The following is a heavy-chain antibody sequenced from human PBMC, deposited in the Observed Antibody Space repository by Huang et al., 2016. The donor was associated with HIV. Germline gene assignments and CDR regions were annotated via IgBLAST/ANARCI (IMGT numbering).Heavy chain of an antibody. J-gene: IGHJ3*02. CDR1: GGSFSGHY. D-gene: IGHD3-22*01. V-gene: IGHV4-34*02. CDR2: ISDSGST. Sequence: QVQLQQWGAELLKPSETLSLTCAVSGGSFSGHYWTWIRQPPGRGLEWIGEISDSGSTTYNPSLKRRVTSAGDTSQSQFSLKLNSVTAADTAIYYCARMFKYDSGGYWGNDAFDIWGQGTMVTVSS. CDR3: ARMFKYDSGGYWGNDAFDI.